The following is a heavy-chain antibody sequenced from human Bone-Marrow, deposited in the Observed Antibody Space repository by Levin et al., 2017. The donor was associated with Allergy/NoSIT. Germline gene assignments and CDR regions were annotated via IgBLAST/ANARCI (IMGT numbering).Heavy chain of an antibody. V-gene: IGHV3-23*01. J-gene: IGHJ4*02. D-gene: IGHD4-11*01. CDR1: GFTFSNYA. Sequence: PGGSLRLSCVASGFTFSNYAMTWVRQAPGKGLEWVAVISGNGGTTYYADSVKGRFTISRDNSKTTLYLQMNSLRVEDTALYYCAKYRSPTLSPYEYWGQGTLVTVSS. CDR3: AKYRSPTLSPYEY. CDR2: ISGNGGTT.